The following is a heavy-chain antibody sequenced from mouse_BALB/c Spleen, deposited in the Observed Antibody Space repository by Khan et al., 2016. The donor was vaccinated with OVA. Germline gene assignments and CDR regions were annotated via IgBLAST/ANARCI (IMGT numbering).Heavy chain of an antibody. CDR1: GFSLTDYG. Sequence: QVQLQQSGPGLVAPSQSLSITCTVSGFSLTDYGVNWVRQPPGKGLEWLGMIWGDGSTDYNSALKSRLSITKDNSKSQVFLKMNSLQTDDTARYYCAINYYGSSFYFDYWGQGTTLTVSS. J-gene: IGHJ2*01. CDR3: AINYYGSSFYFDY. D-gene: IGHD1-1*01. V-gene: IGHV2-6-7*01. CDR2: IWGDGST.